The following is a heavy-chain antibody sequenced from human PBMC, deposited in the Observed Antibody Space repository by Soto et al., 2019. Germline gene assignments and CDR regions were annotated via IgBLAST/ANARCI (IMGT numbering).Heavy chain of an antibody. CDR2: ISGSGGST. D-gene: IGHD5-18*01. J-gene: IGHJ4*02. Sequence: GGSLRLSCASSVFTFSSYAMSCVRQSPGKGLEWVSAISGSGGSTYYADSVKGRFTISRDNSKNTLYLQMNSLRAEDTAVYYCAKPRPVEYSYGYPEYWGQGTLVNVSS. V-gene: IGHV3-23*01. CDR3: AKPRPVEYSYGYPEY. CDR1: VFTFSSYA.